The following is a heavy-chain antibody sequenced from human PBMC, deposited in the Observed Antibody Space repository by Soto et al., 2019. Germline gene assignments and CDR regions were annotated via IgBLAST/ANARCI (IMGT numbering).Heavy chain of an antibody. CDR1: GASIITDNYF. CDR2: ISYSGRT. CDR3: ARRRASDYGGNHHPYYFDR. V-gene: IGHV4-39*01. Sequence: PSETLSLTCTVSGASIITDNYFWVWIRQSPRRGLELIGSISYSGRTYDNPSLQSRVTISIDASKNQFSLKLTSVTTADTAVYCCARRRASDYGGNHHPYYFDRWGQVALVTVSS. D-gene: IGHD4-17*01. J-gene: IGHJ4*02.